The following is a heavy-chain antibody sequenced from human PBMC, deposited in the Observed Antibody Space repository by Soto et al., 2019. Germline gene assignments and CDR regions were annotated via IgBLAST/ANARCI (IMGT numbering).Heavy chain of an antibody. J-gene: IGHJ4*02. V-gene: IGHV3-23*01. CDR1: GFTFSSYG. Sequence: EVQLLESGGGLVQPGGSLRLSCAASGFTFSSYGMSWVRQAPGKGLEWVAAISSSGGSAYYADSVKGRFTISRDNSKNALYLQMNSLRAEETAVYYCARGATSPSYCGQGTLVTVSS. CDR3: ARGATSPSY. CDR2: ISSSGGSA.